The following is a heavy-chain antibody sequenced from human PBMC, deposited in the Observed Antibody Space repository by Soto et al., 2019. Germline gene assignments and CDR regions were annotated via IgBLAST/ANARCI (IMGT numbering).Heavy chain of an antibody. V-gene: IGHV4-39*01. CDR2: IYYSGST. CDR1: GGSISSSSYY. Sequence: SETLSLTCTVSGGSISSSSYYWGWIRQPPGKGLEWIGSIYYSGSTYYNPSLKSRVTISVDTSKNQFSLKLSSVTAADTAVYNCAIHGSGSYYNNWFDPWGQGTLVTVS. D-gene: IGHD3-10*01. CDR3: AIHGSGSYYNNWFDP. J-gene: IGHJ5*02.